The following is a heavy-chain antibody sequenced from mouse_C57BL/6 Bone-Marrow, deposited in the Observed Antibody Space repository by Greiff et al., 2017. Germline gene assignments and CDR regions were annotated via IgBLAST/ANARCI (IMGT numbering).Heavy chain of an antibody. J-gene: IGHJ3*01. Sequence: QVQLQQSGAELVRPGTSVKMSCKASGYTFTNYWIGWAKQRPGHGLEWIGDIYPGGGYTNYNEKFKGKATLTADKSSSTAYMQFSSLTSEDSAIDYCARAGEYRWFAYWGQGTLVTVSA. D-gene: IGHD5-1*01. CDR1: GYTFTNYW. V-gene: IGHV1-63*01. CDR3: ARAGEYRWFAY. CDR2: IYPGGGYT.